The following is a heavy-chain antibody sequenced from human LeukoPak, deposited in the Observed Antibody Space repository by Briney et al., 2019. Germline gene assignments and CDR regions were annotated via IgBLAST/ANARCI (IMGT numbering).Heavy chain of an antibody. D-gene: IGHD6-6*01. Sequence: GGSLRLSCAASGFTFSSYAMSWVRQAPGKGLEWVSAISGSGGSTYYADSVKGRFTISRDNSKNTLYLQMNSLRAEDTAVYYCAKTVRAARPYYYGMDVWGQGTTVTVFS. CDR1: GFTFSSYA. CDR2: ISGSGGST. J-gene: IGHJ6*02. V-gene: IGHV3-23*01. CDR3: AKTVRAARPYYYGMDV.